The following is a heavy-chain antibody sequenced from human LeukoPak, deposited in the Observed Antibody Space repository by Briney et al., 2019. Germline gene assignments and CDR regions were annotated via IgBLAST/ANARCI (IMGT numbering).Heavy chain of an antibody. CDR3: ASTRSTSDWYTRGFEY. V-gene: IGHV3-48*04. CDR1: GFTFSNYW. D-gene: IGHD6-19*01. J-gene: IGHJ4*02. Sequence: GSLRLSCAASGFTFSNYWMNWVRQAPGKGLEWISYISSSGSITFYADSEKGRFTISRDNARNSLYPQMNSLRAEDTAVYYCASTRSTSDWYTRGFEYWGQGTLVTVSS. CDR2: ISSSGSIT.